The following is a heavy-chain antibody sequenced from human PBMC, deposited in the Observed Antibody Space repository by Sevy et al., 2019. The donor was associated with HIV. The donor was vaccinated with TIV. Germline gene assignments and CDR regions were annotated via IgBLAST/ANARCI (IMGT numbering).Heavy chain of an antibody. Sequence: GGSLRLSCAASGFTFSKYSMSWVRQPPGKGLEWVSTLSFGCGEINYADSVKGRFTICRDNSKSSVYLQMNNLRPEDTAVYYCAREGWTKPHDYWGQGTLVTVSS. D-gene: IGHD2-15*01. J-gene: IGHJ4*02. CDR2: LSFGCGEI. V-gene: IGHV3-23*01. CDR3: AREGWTKPHDY. CDR1: GFTFSKYS.